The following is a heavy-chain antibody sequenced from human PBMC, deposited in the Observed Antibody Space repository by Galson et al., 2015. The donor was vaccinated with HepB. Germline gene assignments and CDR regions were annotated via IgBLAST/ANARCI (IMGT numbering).Heavy chain of an antibody. V-gene: IGHV3-11*06. J-gene: IGHJ6*02. Sequence: SLRLSCAASGFTFSDYYMSWIRQAPGKGLEWVSYISSSSSYTNYADSVKGRFTISRDNAKNSLYLQMDSLRAEDTAVYYCARGMADVFLYYYYYGMDVWGQGTTVTVSS. CDR1: GFTFSDYY. CDR3: ARGMADVFLYYYYYGMDV. CDR2: ISSSSSYT. D-gene: IGHD2-21*01.